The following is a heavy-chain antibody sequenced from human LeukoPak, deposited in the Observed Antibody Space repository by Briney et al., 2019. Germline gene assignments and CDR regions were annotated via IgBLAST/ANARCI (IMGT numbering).Heavy chain of an antibody. D-gene: IGHD3-22*01. V-gene: IGHV3-74*01. CDR2: INSDGSST. CDR1: GFTFSSYW. Sequence: GGSLRLSCAASGFTFSSYWMHWVRHAPGKGLVWVSRINSDGSSTSYADSVKGRFTISRDNAKNTLYLQMNSLRAEDTAVYYCARVSGEYYYDSSGYYPFDYWGQGTLVTVSS. J-gene: IGHJ4*02. CDR3: ARVSGEYYYDSSGYYPFDY.